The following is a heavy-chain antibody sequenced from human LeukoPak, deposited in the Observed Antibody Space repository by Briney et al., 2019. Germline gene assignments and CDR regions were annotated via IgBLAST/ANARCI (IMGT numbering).Heavy chain of an antibody. J-gene: IGHJ4*02. Sequence: GGSLRLSCTASGFTFGDYTMCWFRQAPGKGLEWVGFIRSKANGGTTEYAASVKGRFTISRDDSKSIAYLQMNSLKTEDTAVYYCTREYYYGSGSYGYWGQGTLVTVSS. CDR2: IRSKANGGTT. CDR1: GFTFGDYT. D-gene: IGHD3-10*01. V-gene: IGHV3-49*03. CDR3: TREYYYGSGSYGY.